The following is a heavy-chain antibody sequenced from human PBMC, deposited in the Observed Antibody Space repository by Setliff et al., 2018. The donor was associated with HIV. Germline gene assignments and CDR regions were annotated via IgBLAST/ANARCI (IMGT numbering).Heavy chain of an antibody. Sequence: GGSLRLSCAASGFSFSNAWMDWVRQAPGKGLEWVGRGYTKTDGETTDYAAPVKGRFTISRDDSKNTLYLQVNSLKTEDTAVYYCTTDLGGSYHGWNYWGQGTLVTVSS. CDR2: GYTKTDGETT. CDR3: TTDLGGSYHGWNY. J-gene: IGHJ4*02. D-gene: IGHD1-26*01. CDR1: GFSFSNAW. V-gene: IGHV3-15*07.